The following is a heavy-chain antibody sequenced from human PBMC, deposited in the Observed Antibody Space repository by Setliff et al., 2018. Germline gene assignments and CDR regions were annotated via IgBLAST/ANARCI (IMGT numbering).Heavy chain of an antibody. V-gene: IGHV4-59*01. J-gene: IGHJ4*02. CDR2: IYYSGST. CDR3: ARTSGSLHMEYYFDY. Sequence: PSETLSLTCTVSGGSISSYYWSWIRQPPGKGLEWIGYIYYSGSTNYNPSLKSRVTISVDTSKNQFSLKLSPVTAADTAVYYCARTSGSLHMEYYFDYWGQGTLVTVSS. CDR1: GGSISSYY. D-gene: IGHD3-10*01.